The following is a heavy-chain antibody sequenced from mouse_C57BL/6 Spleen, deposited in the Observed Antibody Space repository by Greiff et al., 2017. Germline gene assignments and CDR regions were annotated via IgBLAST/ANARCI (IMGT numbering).Heavy chain of an antibody. D-gene: IGHD1-1*01. CDR2: IYPGSGST. Sequence: QVQLQQPGAELVKPGASVKMSCKASGYTFTSYWITWVKQRPGQGLEWIGDIYPGSGSTNYNEKFKSKATLTVDTSSITAYMQLSSLTSEDSAVYYCALDLNYYGSSYNWYFDVWGTGTTGTVSS. V-gene: IGHV1-55*01. J-gene: IGHJ1*03. CDR3: ALDLNYYGSSYNWYFDV. CDR1: GYTFTSYW.